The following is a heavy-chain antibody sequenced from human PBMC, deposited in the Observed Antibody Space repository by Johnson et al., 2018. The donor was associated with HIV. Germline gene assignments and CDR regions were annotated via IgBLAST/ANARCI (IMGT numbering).Heavy chain of an antibody. V-gene: IGHV3-30*02. J-gene: IGHJ3*02. CDR2: IRYDGSNK. D-gene: IGHD3-3*01. CDR3: SKASGNGYYVDAFDI. CDR1: GFNFSNYG. Sequence: QVQLVESGGGLVQPGGSLRLSCAASGFNFSNYGIHWVRQAPGKGLEWVAFIRYDGSNKYYADSMKGRFTISRDNSKNTLSMQMNSLRAEDTAVYYCSKASGNGYYVDAFDIWGQGTMVIVSS.